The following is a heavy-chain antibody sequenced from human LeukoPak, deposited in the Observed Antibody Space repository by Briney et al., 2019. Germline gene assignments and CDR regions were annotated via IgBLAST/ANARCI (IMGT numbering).Heavy chain of an antibody. Sequence: SGGSLRLSCAASGFTFSSYSMNWVRLAPGKGLEWVSYISSSSSTIYYADSVKGRITISRDNSKNTLYLQMNSLRDEDTAVYYCAKGAHYYDSSGYRGSFDNWGQGTLVTVSS. CDR1: GFTFSSYS. CDR3: AKGAHYYDSSGYRGSFDN. CDR2: ISSSSSTI. D-gene: IGHD3-22*01. J-gene: IGHJ4*02. V-gene: IGHV3-48*02.